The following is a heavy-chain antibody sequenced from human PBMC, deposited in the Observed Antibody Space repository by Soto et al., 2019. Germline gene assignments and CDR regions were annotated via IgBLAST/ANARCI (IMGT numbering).Heavy chain of an antibody. J-gene: IGHJ3*01. CDR3: ARRLDDRADEGFDV. Sequence: QVHLVQSGAEVRKPGSSVKVSCKTSGGTFSTYTIHWVRQAPGQGLEWMGRIIPLFGTTRYAQNFQDRVTSTAEESTSTTYMELSSLRAEDTALYYCARRLDDRADEGFDVWGEGTAVTVSA. D-gene: IGHD3-16*01. CDR1: GGTFSTYT. V-gene: IGHV1-69*18. CDR2: IIPLFGTT.